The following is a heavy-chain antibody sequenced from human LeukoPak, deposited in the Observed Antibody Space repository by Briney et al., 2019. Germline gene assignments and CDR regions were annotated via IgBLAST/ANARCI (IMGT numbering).Heavy chain of an antibody. V-gene: IGHV4-30-4*08. J-gene: IGHJ4*02. D-gene: IGHD3-3*01. Sequence: SETLSLTCTVSGGSISSGEYYWSWIRQPPGKGLEWIGYIYYSGSTYYNPSLKSRVTISVDTSKNQFSLKLSSVTAADTAVYYCARVGLSKPTSWSPYFDYWGQGTLVTVSS. CDR1: GGSISSGEYY. CDR2: IYYSGST. CDR3: ARVGLSKPTSWSPYFDY.